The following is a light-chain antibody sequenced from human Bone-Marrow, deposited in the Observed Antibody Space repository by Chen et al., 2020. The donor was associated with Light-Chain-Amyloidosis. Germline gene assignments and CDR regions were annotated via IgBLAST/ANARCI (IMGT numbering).Light chain of an antibody. CDR1: QSVGSN. Sequence: EIVMTQSPATLSVSPGERATLSCRASQSVGSNLAWFQQKPGQAPRLLIYYASSRATGIPARFSGSGSVTEFTLTISSLQSEDFAVYYCQQSNKWPPTFGQGTSVDIK. J-gene: IGKJ1*01. CDR2: YAS. V-gene: IGKV3D-15*01. CDR3: QQSNKWPPT.